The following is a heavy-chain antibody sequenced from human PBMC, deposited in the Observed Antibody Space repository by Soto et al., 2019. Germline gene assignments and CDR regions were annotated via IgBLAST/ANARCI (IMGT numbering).Heavy chain of an antibody. J-gene: IGHJ4*02. CDR1: GFTFSSYS. Sequence: GGSLRLSCAASGFTFSSYSMNWVRQAPGKGLEWVSYISSSSSTIYYADSVRGRFTISRDNAKNSLYLQMDSLRDDDTAVYYCARGSSNWAYYFDFWGQGSLVTVSS. V-gene: IGHV3-48*02. CDR2: ISSSSSTI. CDR3: ARGSSNWAYYFDF. D-gene: IGHD6-13*01.